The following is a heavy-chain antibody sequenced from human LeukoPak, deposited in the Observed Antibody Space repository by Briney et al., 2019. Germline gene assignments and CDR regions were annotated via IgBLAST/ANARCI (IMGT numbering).Heavy chain of an antibody. V-gene: IGHV3-7*01. J-gene: IGHJ5*02. Sequence: PGGSLRLSCAASGFTFSSYWMSWVRQAPGKGLEWVANIKQDGSEKYYVDSVKGRFTISRDNAKNSLYLQMNSLRGEDTAVYYCARGPGGSGSYYKKGFNWFDPWGQETLVTVSS. CDR2: IKQDGSEK. CDR3: ARGPGGSGSYYKKGFNWFDP. CDR1: GFTFSSYW. D-gene: IGHD3-10*01.